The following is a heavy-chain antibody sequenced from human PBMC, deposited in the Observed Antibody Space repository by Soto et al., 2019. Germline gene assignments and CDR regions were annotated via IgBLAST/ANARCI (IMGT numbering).Heavy chain of an antibody. CDR2: ISHGGNT. Sequence: QAQLQESGPGLVKPSETLSLTCTVFSDSIDSSDWWNWVRQSPGRGLEWIGEISHGGNTNYNPSLMSRVTMSVDMSKNHFSLSVNSVTAADTAVYYCARDTKIASGQWYFDLWGRGTLVPVSS. V-gene: IGHV4-4*02. D-gene: IGHD6-13*01. CDR3: ARDTKIASGQWYFDL. J-gene: IGHJ2*01. CDR1: SDSIDSSDW.